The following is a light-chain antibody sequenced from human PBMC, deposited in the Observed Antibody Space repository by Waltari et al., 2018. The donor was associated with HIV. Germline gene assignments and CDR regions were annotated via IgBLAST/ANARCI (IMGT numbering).Light chain of an antibody. CDR3: QQYDNLPIT. V-gene: IGKV1-33*01. Sequence: DIQMTQSPSSLSGSVGDRVPITCQASQDISKCLTWYQQKPGKAPNLLIYDASSLQTGVPSRFSGSGSGTDFTFTITSLQPEDIATYYCQQYDNLPITFGQGTRLEIK. CDR1: QDISKC. J-gene: IGKJ5*01. CDR2: DAS.